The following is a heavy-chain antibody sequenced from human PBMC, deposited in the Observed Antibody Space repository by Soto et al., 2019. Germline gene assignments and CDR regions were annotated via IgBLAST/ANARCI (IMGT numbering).Heavy chain of an antibody. CDR2: ISSSGGSV. V-gene: IGHV3-21*01. CDR1: GFTFSTYS. D-gene: IGHD1-20*01. J-gene: IGHJ4*02. Sequence: EVQLVESGGGLVKPGGSLRLSCAASGFTFSTYSMNWVRQAPGKGLEWISSISSSGGSVSYAESVKGRFTISRDNAKNSLYLQMVSLRAEDTAVYYCARGRSINTNMDYWGQGTLVTVSS. CDR3: ARGRSINTNMDY.